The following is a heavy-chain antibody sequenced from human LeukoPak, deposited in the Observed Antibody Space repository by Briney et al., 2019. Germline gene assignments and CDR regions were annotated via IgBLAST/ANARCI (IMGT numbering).Heavy chain of an antibody. CDR2: INWNGGST. CDR1: GFTFDDYG. J-gene: IGHJ6*03. V-gene: IGHV3-20*04. CDR3: ARSCAYYDFWSGLRDYYYYYMDV. Sequence: PGGSLRLSCAASGFTFDDYGMSWVRQAPGKGLEWVSGINWNGGSTGYADSVKGRFIISRDNAKNSLYLQMNSLRAEDTALYYCARSCAYYDFWSGLRDYYYYYMDVWGKGTTVTVSS. D-gene: IGHD3-3*01.